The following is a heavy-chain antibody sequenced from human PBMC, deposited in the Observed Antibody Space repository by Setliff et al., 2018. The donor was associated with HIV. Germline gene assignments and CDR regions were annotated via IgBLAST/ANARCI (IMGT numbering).Heavy chain of an antibody. D-gene: IGHD1-26*01. J-gene: IGHJ4*02. CDR1: GGSISSGDYY. CDR3: ATDCAVVGGTGSLDS. V-gene: IGHV4-61*08. CDR2: IYYSGST. Sequence: PSETLSLTCTVSGGSISSGDYYWSWIRQPPGKGLEWIGYIYYSGSTNYNPSLKSRVTISVDTSKNQFSLKLSSVIAADTAVYYCATDCAVVGGTGSLDSWGQGTLVTVSS.